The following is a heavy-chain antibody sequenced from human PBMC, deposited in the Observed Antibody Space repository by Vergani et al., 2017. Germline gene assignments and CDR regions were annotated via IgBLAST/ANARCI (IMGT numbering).Heavy chain of an antibody. Sequence: QVRLQESGPGLVKPSQTLSLTCSVSGGSMSGYYWSWIRQPPGKELEWMGYMYHSGSTNYNPSLETRVTISGDTSKNQFSLKLNSVTAADTAVSYCWRVADFYGLGSRFLDLWGQGILVTVSS. CDR2: MYHSGST. CDR3: WRVADFYGLGSRFLDL. CDR1: GGSMSGYY. V-gene: IGHV4-59*01. J-gene: IGHJ5*02. D-gene: IGHD3-10*01.